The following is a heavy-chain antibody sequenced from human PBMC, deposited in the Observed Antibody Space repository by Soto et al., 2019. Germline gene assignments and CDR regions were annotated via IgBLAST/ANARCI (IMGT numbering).Heavy chain of an antibody. Sequence: ETLSLSGRVSGSSVSNYSWSWIRQPSGKGLEHIGRIYTSGSTSYNPALKSRVTMSMDTSQTQIYLNLTSVTAADTAVYYCARGGIQLSFAFDYWGQGILVTVSS. CDR3: ARGGIQLSFAFDY. J-gene: IGHJ4*02. V-gene: IGHV4-4*07. CDR2: IYTSGST. CDR1: GSSVSNYS. D-gene: IGHD5-18*01.